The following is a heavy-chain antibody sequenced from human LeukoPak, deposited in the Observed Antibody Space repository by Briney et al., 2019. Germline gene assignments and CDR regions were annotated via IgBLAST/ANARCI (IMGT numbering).Heavy chain of an antibody. D-gene: IGHD2-21*01. CDR2: ISGSSTTI. J-gene: IGHJ4*02. Sequence: PGGSLRLSCAASGFSLSNSNMNWVRQAPGKRLEWVSFISGSSTTIYYADSVKGRFTISRDNAKNSLYLQMNNLRDEDTAVYYCARPLVFGGQGTLVTVSS. V-gene: IGHV3-48*02. CDR1: GFSLSNSN. CDR3: ARPLVF.